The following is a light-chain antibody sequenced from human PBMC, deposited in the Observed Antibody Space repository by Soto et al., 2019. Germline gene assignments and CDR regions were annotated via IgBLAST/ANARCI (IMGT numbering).Light chain of an antibody. CDR2: VNT. V-gene: IGLV1-40*03. Sequence: QSALTQPPSVSGAPGQRVTVSCTGNSSNIGSVYDVHWYQQLSGSSPRLVISVNTNRPSGVPDRFSGSKSGASASLVIAGLQADDQGTYFCQSYDSSLSAWVFGGGTKLTVL. J-gene: IGLJ3*02. CDR3: QSYDSSLSAWV. CDR1: SSNIGSVYD.